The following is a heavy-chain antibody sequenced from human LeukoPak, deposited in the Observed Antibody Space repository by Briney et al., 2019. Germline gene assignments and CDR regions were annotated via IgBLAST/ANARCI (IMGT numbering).Heavy chain of an antibody. Sequence: GASVNVSCMASGYTFTDNYMHWVRQAPGQGLEWMGCINPNSGGSSYAQKFQGRVTMTRDTSISTAYMELTGLTSDDTAVYYCARVLGYCSSTSCSTGFDPWGQGTLVTVSS. CDR2: INPNSGGS. J-gene: IGHJ5*02. CDR3: ARVLGYCSSTSCSTGFDP. V-gene: IGHV1-2*02. CDR1: GYTFTDNY. D-gene: IGHD2-2*01.